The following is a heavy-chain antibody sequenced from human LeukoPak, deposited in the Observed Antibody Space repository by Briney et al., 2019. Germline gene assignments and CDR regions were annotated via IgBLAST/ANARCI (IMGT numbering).Heavy chain of an antibody. CDR3: ARVIDCSGGSCQYYYYGMDV. CDR2: IYYSGST. CDR1: GGSISSYY. D-gene: IGHD2-15*01. J-gene: IGHJ6*02. V-gene: IGHV4-59*01. Sequence: PSETLSLTCTVSGGSISSYYWSWIRQPPGKGLEWIGYIYYSGSTNYNPSLKSRVTISVDTSKNQFSLKLSSVTAADTAVYYCARVIDCSGGSCQYYYYGMDVWGQGTTVTVSS.